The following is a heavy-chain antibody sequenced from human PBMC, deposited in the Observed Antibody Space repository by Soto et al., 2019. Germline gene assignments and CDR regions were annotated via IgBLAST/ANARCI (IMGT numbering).Heavy chain of an antibody. V-gene: IGHV4-59*08. CDR3: ARHKYEQWLGPYYFDY. D-gene: IGHD6-19*01. Sequence: SETLSLTCTVSGGSISSYYWSCIRQPPGKGLEWIGYIYYSGSTNYNPSLKSRVTISVDTSKNQFSLKLSPVTAADTAVYYCARHKYEQWLGPYYFDYWGQGTLVTVSS. CDR1: GGSISSYY. CDR2: IYYSGST. J-gene: IGHJ4*02.